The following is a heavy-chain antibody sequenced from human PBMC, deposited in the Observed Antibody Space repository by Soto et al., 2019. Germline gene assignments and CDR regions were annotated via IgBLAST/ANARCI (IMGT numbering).Heavy chain of an antibody. D-gene: IGHD3-22*01. CDR1: GFTFSNAW. J-gene: IGHJ4*02. CDR3: TTVPPYYYDSSGYYPYDY. CDR2: IKSKTDGGTT. V-gene: IGHV3-15*01. Sequence: GGSLRLSCAASGFTFSNAWMSWVRQAPGKGLEWVGRIKSKTDGGTTDYAAPVKGRSTISRDDSKNTLYLQMNSLKTEDTAVYYCTTVPPYYYDSSGYYPYDYWGQGTLVTVSS.